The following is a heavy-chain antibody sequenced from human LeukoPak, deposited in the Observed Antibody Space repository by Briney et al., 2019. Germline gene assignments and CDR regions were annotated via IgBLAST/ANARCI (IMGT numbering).Heavy chain of an antibody. J-gene: IGHJ3*02. CDR2: INHSGST. Sequence: SETLSLTCAVYGGSFSGYYWSWIRQPPGKGLEWIGKINHSGSTNYNPSLKSRVTISVDTSKNQFSLKLSSVTAADTAVYYCARQPLFRRAFDIWGQGTMVTVSS. D-gene: IGHD2-21*01. V-gene: IGHV4-34*01. CDR3: ARQPLFRRAFDI. CDR1: GGSFSGYY.